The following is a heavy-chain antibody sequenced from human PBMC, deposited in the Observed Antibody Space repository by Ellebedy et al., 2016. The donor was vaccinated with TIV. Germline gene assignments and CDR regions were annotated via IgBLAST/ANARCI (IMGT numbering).Heavy chain of an antibody. Sequence: GGSLRLXXTASGFTYTDAWMSWVRQAPGKGLEWVGRIKSKSHGGTTDYAAPVKGRFTISRDDSKNTLYLQMNSLTIEDTAVYYCATIGDFEHTFDSWGQGTLVTVSS. J-gene: IGHJ4*02. CDR1: GFTYTDAW. CDR2: IKSKSHGGTT. CDR3: ATIGDFEHTFDS. V-gene: IGHV3-15*01. D-gene: IGHD4-17*01.